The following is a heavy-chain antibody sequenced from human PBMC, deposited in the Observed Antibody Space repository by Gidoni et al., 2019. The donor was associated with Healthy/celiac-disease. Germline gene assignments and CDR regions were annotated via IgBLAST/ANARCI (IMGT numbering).Heavy chain of an antibody. CDR3: ARVYYDILTGYYGNYFQH. CDR2: INPSGGST. V-gene: IGHV1-46*01. CDR1: GYTFTSSY. Sequence: QVQLVQSGAEVKKPGASVKVSCKASGYTFTSSYMHWVRQAPGQGLEWMGIINPSGGSTSYAQKFQGRVTMTRDTSTSTVYMELSSLRSEDTAVYYCARVYYDILTGYYGNYFQHWGQGTLVTVSS. J-gene: IGHJ1*01. D-gene: IGHD3-9*01.